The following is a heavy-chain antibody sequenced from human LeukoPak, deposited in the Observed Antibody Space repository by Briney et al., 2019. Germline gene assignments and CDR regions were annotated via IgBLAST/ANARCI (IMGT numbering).Heavy chain of an antibody. D-gene: IGHD3-22*01. CDR3: ARLKTYYYDSSGYPDY. CDR1: GYTFTSYG. J-gene: IGHJ4*02. Sequence: ASVKVSCKASGYTFTSYGISWVRQAPGQGLEWMGWISTYNGNTNYAQKLQGRVTMTTDTPTSTAYMELRSLRSDDTAVYYCARLKTYYYDSSGYPDYWGQGTLVTVSS. V-gene: IGHV1-18*01. CDR2: ISTYNGNT.